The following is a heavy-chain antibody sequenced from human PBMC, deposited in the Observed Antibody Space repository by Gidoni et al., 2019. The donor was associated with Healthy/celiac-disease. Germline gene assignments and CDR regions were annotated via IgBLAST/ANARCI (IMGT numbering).Heavy chain of an antibody. Sequence: EVQLVESGGGLLQPGRSLSLSCPPSGFPFDDYAMHWVRQAPGKGLEWVSGISWNSGSIGYADSGKGRFTISRDNAKNSLYLQMNSLRAEDTALYYCAKVGVATIRGEYYFDYWGQGTLVTVSS. D-gene: IGHD5-12*01. V-gene: IGHV3-9*01. CDR3: AKVGVATIRGEYYFDY. J-gene: IGHJ4*02. CDR1: GFPFDDYA. CDR2: ISWNSGSI.